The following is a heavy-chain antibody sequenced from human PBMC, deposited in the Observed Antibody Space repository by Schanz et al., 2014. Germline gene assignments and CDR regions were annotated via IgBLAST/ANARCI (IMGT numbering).Heavy chain of an antibody. Sequence: VQVVESGGGLVKPGGSLTLSCAASGFSISDAWMHWVRQAPGKGLEWVGVIWYDGSKTYYADSVRGRFTISRENSKNTLSLQMNSLRAEDTAIYFCARDQASTHWGQGTPVTVSS. CDR3: ARDQASTH. CDR2: IWYDGSKT. V-gene: IGHV3-33*08. J-gene: IGHJ4*02. CDR1: GFSISDAW.